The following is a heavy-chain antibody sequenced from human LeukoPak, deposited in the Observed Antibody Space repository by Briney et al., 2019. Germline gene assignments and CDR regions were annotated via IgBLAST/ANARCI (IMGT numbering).Heavy chain of an antibody. Sequence: GGSLRLSCAASGFTFNNYNMNWVRQAPGKGLEWVSYMSSSSSTIYYADSVKGRFTISRDNAKNSLYLQMNSLRAEDTAVYYCASDDSNGYFFHYWVQGTLVTVSS. CDR1: GFTFNNYN. CDR3: ASDDSNGYFFHY. J-gene: IGHJ4*02. V-gene: IGHV3-48*01. D-gene: IGHD3-22*01. CDR2: MSSSSSTI.